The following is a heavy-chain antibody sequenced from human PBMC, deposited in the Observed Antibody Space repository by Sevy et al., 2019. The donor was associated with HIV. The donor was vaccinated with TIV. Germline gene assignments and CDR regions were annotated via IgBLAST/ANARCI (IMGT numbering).Heavy chain of an antibody. CDR2: ISGSGGST. CDR1: GFTFSSYA. Sequence: GGSLRLSCAASGFTFSSYAMSWVRQAPGKGLEWVSAISGSGGSTYYADSVKGRFTISRDNSKNTLYLQMNSLRAEDTAVYYCAKDLVYCGGDCYSAFDYWGQGTLVTVSS. V-gene: IGHV3-23*01. CDR3: AKDLVYCGGDCYSAFDY. J-gene: IGHJ4*02. D-gene: IGHD2-21*02.